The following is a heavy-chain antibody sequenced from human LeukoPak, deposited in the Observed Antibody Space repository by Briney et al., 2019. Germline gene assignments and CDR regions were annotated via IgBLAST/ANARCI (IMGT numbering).Heavy chain of an antibody. Sequence: ASVKVSCKVSGYTLTELSMHWVRQAPGKGLEWMGGFDPEDGETIYAQKFQGRVTMTEDTSTDTAYMELSSLRSEDTAVYYCATVSGSPASYYYCYMDVWGKGTTVTVSS. CDR3: ATVSGSPASYYYCYMDV. J-gene: IGHJ6*03. CDR1: GYTLTELS. V-gene: IGHV1-24*01. CDR2: FDPEDGET. D-gene: IGHD1-26*01.